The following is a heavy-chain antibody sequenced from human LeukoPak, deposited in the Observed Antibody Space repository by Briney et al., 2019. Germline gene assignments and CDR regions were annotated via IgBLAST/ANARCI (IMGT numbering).Heavy chain of an antibody. CDR2: ISGSGGST. V-gene: IGHV3-23*01. J-gene: IGHJ4*02. CDR3: ASTPGYSSGWYGLGY. Sequence: GGSLRLSCAASGFTFSSYAMSWVRQAPGKGLEWVSAISGSGGSTYYADSVKGRFTISRDNSKNTLYLQMNSLRAEDTAVYYCASTPGYSSGWYGLGYWGQGTLVTVS. CDR1: GFTFSSYA. D-gene: IGHD6-19*01.